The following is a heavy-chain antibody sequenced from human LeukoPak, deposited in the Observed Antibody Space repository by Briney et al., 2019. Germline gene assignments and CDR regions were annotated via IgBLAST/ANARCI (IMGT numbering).Heavy chain of an antibody. CDR2: IIPIFGTA. Sequence: GASVKVSCKASGGTFSSYAISWVRQAPGQGLEWMRGIIPIFGTANYAQKFQGRVTITADESTSTAYMELSSLRSEDTAVYYCASPYYDFWSGYFKPWFDPWGQGTLVTVSS. J-gene: IGHJ5*02. D-gene: IGHD3-3*01. CDR3: ASPYYDFWSGYFKPWFDP. V-gene: IGHV1-69*13. CDR1: GGTFSSYA.